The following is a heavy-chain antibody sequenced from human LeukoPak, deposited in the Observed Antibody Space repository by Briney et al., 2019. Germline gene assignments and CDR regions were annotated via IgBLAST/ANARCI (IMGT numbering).Heavy chain of an antibody. V-gene: IGHV3-23*01. J-gene: IGHJ4*02. CDR1: GFTFSSYA. CDR2: ISGSGGST. D-gene: IGHD3-9*01. Sequence: GGSLRLSCAASGFTFSSYAMSWVRQAPGKGLEWVSAISGSGGSTYYADSVKGRFTISRDNSKNTLYLQMNSLRAEDTAVYYRAKDPLLTGYYNGGYFDYWGQGTLVTVSP. CDR3: AKDPLLTGYYNGGYFDY.